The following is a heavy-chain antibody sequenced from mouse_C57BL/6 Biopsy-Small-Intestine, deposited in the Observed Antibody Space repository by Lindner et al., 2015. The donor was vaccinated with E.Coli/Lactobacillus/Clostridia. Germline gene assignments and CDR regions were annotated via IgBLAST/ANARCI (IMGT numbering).Heavy chain of an antibody. CDR3: ARFGIQWHFDV. CDR1: LHFTSYD. J-gene: IGHJ1*03. V-gene: IGHV1-85*01. D-gene: IGHD4-1*01. Sequence: VQLQESGPELVKPGASVEVVLQGFWLHFTSYDINWVKQRPGQGLEWIGWIYPRDGSTKYNEKFKGKATLTVDTSSSTAYMELHSLTSEDSAVYFCARFGIQWHFDVWGTGTTVTVSS. CDR2: IYPRDGST.